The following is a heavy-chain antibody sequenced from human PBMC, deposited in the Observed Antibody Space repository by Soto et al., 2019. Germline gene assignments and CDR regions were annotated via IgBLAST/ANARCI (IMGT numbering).Heavy chain of an antibody. CDR3: ANSMAKDYYYYYGMDV. J-gene: IGHJ6*02. CDR2: ISYDGSNK. D-gene: IGHD3-10*01. CDR1: GFTFSSYG. Sequence: VGSLRLSCAASGFTFSSYGMHWVRQAPGKGLEWVAVISYDGSNKYYADSVKGRFTISRDNSKNTLYLQMNSLRAEDTAVYYCANSMAKDYYYYYGMDVWGQGTTVTVSS. V-gene: IGHV3-30*18.